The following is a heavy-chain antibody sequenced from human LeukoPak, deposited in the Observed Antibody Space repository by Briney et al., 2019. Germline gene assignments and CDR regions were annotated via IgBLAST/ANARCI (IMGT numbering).Heavy chain of an antibody. V-gene: IGHV4-59*01. CDR3: ARKGGHFDY. Sequence: SETLSLTCTVSGDSINYYYWSWLRQSPGKGLEWIGYVYYNGSAKYNPSLKSRVTISVDVSKNQFSLKVSSVTAADTAIYYCARKGGHFDYWGPGTLVTVSS. J-gene: IGHJ4*02. CDR2: VYYNGSA. D-gene: IGHD2-15*01. CDR1: GDSINYYY.